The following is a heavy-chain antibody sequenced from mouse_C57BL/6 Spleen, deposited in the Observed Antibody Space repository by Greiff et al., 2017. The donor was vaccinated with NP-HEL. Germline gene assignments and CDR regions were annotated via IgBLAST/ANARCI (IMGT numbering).Heavy chain of an antibody. J-gene: IGHJ4*01. CDR2: IYPGDGDT. CDR1: GYAFSSSW. CDR3: ARGPTVVAPMDY. V-gene: IGHV1-82*01. D-gene: IGHD1-1*01. Sequence: VQLQQSGPVLVKPGASVKISCKASGYAFSSSWMNWVKQRPGKGLEWIGRIYPGDGDTNYNGKFKGKATLTADKSSSTAYMQLSSLTSEDSAVYFCARGPTVVAPMDYWGQGTSVTVSS.